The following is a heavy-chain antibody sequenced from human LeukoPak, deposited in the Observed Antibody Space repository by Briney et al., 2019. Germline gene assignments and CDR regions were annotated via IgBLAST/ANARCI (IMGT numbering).Heavy chain of an antibody. CDR1: GFTFSSYA. CDR3: AKTRSMLVRGVMDY. CDR2: ISGSDGTT. V-gene: IGHV3-23*01. Sequence: GGSLRLSCAASGFTFSSYAMTWVRQAPGKGLEGVSGISGSDGTTYYTDSVKGRFTISRDNSKNTLYLQMNSLRAEDTAVYYCAKTRSMLVRGVMDYWGQGTLVTVSS. J-gene: IGHJ4*02. D-gene: IGHD3-10*01.